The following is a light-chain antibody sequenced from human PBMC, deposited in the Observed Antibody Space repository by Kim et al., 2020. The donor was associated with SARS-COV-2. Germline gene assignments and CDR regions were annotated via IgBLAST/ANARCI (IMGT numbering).Light chain of an antibody. CDR3: QQYNNWPRT. CDR1: QNVNSN. V-gene: IGKV3-15*01. J-gene: IGKJ4*01. Sequence: EIAMTHSPATLSVSTGEIATLSSRASQNVNSNLVWYQQKPGQAPRLLIYGASARATGIPDRFSGSGSGTEFTLTIRSLQPEDFAIYYCQQYNNWPRTFGGGTKVDIK. CDR2: GAS.